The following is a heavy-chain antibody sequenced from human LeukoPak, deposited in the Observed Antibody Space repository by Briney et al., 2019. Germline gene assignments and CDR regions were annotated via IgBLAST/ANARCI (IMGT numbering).Heavy chain of an antibody. CDR2: ISSSSYI. D-gene: IGHD3-16*02. CDR3: ARGMITFGGVIAQPFDY. CDR1: GFTFSSYS. J-gene: IGHJ4*02. V-gene: IGHV3-21*04. Sequence: SGGSLRLSCAASGFTFSSYSMNWVRLAPGKGLEWVSSISSSSYIYYADSVKGRFTISKDNSKNTLYLQMNSLRAEDTAVYYCARGMITFGGVIAQPFDYWGQGTLVTVSS.